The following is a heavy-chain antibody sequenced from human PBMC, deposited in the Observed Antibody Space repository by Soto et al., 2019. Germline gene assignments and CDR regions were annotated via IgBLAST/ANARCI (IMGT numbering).Heavy chain of an antibody. J-gene: IGHJ6*02. CDR1: GYTFTGYY. V-gene: IGHV1-2*02. Sequence: QVQLVQSGADVKTPGASVRVSCKASGYTFTGYYVHWVREAPGQGLEWMGWINPETGGTSYAQKFHGRVTLSMDTSINTAYLELSRLRFDDAAVYFCARERYQVISDGMDVWGQGTTVTVSS. CDR3: ARERYQVISDGMDV. D-gene: IGHD2-2*01. CDR2: INPETGGT.